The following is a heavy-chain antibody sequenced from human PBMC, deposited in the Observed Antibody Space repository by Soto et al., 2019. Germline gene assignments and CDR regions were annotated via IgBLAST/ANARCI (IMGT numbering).Heavy chain of an antibody. J-gene: IGHJ4*02. CDR1: GFTFSSYA. D-gene: IGHD3-10*01. CDR3: AKDLLPYYYGSGSYQEYGY. CDR2: ISGSGGST. Sequence: GGSLRLSCAASGFTFSSYAMSWVRQAPGKGLEWVSAISGSGGSTYYADSVKGRFTISRDNSKNTLYLQMNSLRAEDTAVYYCAKDLLPYYYGSGSYQEYGYWGQGTLVTVSS. V-gene: IGHV3-23*01.